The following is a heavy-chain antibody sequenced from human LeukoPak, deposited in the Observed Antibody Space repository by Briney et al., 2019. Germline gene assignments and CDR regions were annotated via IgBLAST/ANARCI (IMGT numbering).Heavy chain of an antibody. Sequence: PSETLSLTCTVSGGSISSYYWSWIRQRPGKGLEWIGYIYYSGSTNYNPSLKSRVTISVDTSKNQFSLKLSSVTAADTAVYYCARAAYRDYYDSSGYFFDYWGQGTLVTVSS. CDR3: ARAAYRDYYDSSGYFFDY. D-gene: IGHD3-22*01. J-gene: IGHJ4*02. CDR2: IYYSGST. V-gene: IGHV4-59*01. CDR1: GGSISSYY.